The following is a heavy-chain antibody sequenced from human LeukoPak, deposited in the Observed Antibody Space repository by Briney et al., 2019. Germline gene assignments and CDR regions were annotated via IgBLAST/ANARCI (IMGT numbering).Heavy chain of an antibody. CDR3: ARVVDTVVSFDY. CDR1: GGFNTHYY. V-gene: IGHV4-59*12. D-gene: IGHD5-18*01. Sequence: SETLSLTCSVSGGFNTHYYWSWIRQPPGKGLEWIGYFYHSGSTNYNPSLKSRVTISVDTSKNQFSLKLSSVTAADTAVYYCARVVDTVVSFDYWGQGTLVTVSS. J-gene: IGHJ4*02. CDR2: FYHSGST.